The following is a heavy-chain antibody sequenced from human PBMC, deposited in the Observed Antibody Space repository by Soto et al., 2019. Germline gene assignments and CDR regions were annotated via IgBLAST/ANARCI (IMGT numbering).Heavy chain of an antibody. CDR3: AKWGIDWGYYYYGMHV. J-gene: IGHJ6*02. Sequence: EMQLLESGGGLVQPGGSLRLSCAASGFTFSSYAMSWVRQAPGKGLEWVSGISDSDGTTYYADSVKGRFTISRDNSKNTLDQKMNSLRAEDTGVYYCAKWGIDWGYYYYGMHVWGQGTTVTVSS. D-gene: IGHD3-16*01. V-gene: IGHV3-23*01. CDR2: ISDSDGTT. CDR1: GFTFSSYA.